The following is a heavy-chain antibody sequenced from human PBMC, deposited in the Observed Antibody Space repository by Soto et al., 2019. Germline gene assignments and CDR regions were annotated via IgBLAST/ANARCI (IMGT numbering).Heavy chain of an antibody. Sequence: QVQLVQSGAEVKKPGSSVKVSCKASGGTFSSYTISWVRQAPGQGLEWMGRIIPILGIANYAQKFQGRVTITADKSTSTAYMELSSLRSEDTAVYYCASERKVWWTVAGYYWGQGPLVTVAS. CDR2: IIPILGIA. V-gene: IGHV1-69*02. D-gene: IGHD6-19*01. CDR3: ASERKVWWTVAGYY. CDR1: GGTFSSYT. J-gene: IGHJ4*02.